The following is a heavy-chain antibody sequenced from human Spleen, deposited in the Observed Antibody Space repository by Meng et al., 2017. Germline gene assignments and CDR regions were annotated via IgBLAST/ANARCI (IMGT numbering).Heavy chain of an antibody. CDR1: GYTFITYT. CDR2: INPNSGGT. D-gene: IGHD2-15*01. Sequence: ASVKVSCKASGYTFITYTITWVRQAPGQGLEWMGRINPNSGGTNYAQKFQGRVTMTRDTSISTAYMELSRLRSDDTAVYYCARDLSPDCSGGSCSSPVPYYYGMDVWGQGTMVTVSS. CDR3: ARDLSPDCSGGSCSSPVPYYYGMDV. J-gene: IGHJ6*02. V-gene: IGHV1-2*06.